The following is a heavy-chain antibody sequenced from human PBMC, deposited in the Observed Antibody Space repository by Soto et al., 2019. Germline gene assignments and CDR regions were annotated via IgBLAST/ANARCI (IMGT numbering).Heavy chain of an antibody. Sequence: PWGSLRISCAAPGVTFNSYWMSWFRQAPGKELERVANIKQDGSEKYYVDSVNGRFTISRDNAKNSLYLQINSLRAEDTAVYYCARDIPYYDGGSGPWAYYYDYMAGWGKVTTVTVSS. CDR2: IKQDGSEK. D-gene: IGHD3-3*01. CDR1: GVTFNSYW. J-gene: IGHJ6*03. V-gene: IGHV3-7*01. CDR3: ARDIPYYDGGSGPWAYYYDYMAG.